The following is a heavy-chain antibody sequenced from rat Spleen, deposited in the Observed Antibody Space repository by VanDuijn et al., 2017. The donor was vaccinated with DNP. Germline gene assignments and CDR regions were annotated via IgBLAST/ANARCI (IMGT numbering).Heavy chain of an antibody. CDR3: VTRGDPYDNWFAY. D-gene: IGHD4-2*01. J-gene: IGHJ3*01. CDR1: GFNFNAYW. V-gene: IGHV4-2*01. CDR2: INEDSSIM. Sequence: EVRLVESGGGLVQPGRSLKLSCAASGFNFNAYWMGWVRQAPGKGLEWIGEINEDSSIMNYGPSLRERVSFSRDNAQNILYLQMSELGSEDTGIYYCVTRGDPYDNWFAYWGQGTLVTVSS.